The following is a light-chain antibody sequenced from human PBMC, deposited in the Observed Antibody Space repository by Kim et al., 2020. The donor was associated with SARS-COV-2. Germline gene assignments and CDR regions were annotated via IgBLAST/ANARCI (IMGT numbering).Light chain of an antibody. CDR2: YDS. CDR1: NIGSKS. V-gene: IGLV3-21*04. CDR3: QVWDSSSDHVL. Sequence: SYELTQPPSVSVAPGKTASITCGGNNIGSKSVHWYQQQPGQAPVLVIYYDSDRPSGIPERFSGSNSGNTATLTISRVEAGDEADYYCQVWDSSSDHVLFG. J-gene: IGLJ2*01.